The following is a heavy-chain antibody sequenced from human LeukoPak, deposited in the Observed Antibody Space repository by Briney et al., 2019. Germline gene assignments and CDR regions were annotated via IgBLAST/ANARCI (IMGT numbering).Heavy chain of an antibody. V-gene: IGHV3-7*01. CDR1: GFTFSSYW. CDR2: IKQDGSEK. CDR3: ARVYSSSWLRFDY. J-gene: IGHJ4*02. Sequence: GGSLRLSCAASGFTFSSYWMSWVRQAPGKGLEWVANIKQDGSEKYYVDSVKGRFTISRDNAKNSLYLQMNSLRAEDTAVYYCARVYSSSWLRFDYWGQGTLVTVSS. D-gene: IGHD6-13*01.